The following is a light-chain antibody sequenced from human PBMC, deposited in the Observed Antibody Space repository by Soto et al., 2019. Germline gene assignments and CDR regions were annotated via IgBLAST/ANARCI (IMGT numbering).Light chain of an antibody. CDR1: QGISSY. V-gene: IGKV1-8*01. J-gene: IGKJ1*01. Sequence: AIRMTQSPSSLSASTGDRVTITCRASQGISSYLAWYQQKPGKAPKLLIYAASTSQRGVPSRFSGSGSGTDFTLTISCLQSEDFATYYCQQYYSYPPTFGQGTKVEIK. CDR3: QQYYSYPPT. CDR2: AAS.